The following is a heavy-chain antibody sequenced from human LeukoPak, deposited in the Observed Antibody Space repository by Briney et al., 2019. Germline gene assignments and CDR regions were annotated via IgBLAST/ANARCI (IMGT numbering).Heavy chain of an antibody. D-gene: IGHD2-2*01. CDR1: EFTFSSYS. CDR2: ISSSSSYI. V-gene: IGHV3-21*01. Sequence: PGGSLRLSCAASEFTFSSYSMNWVRQAPGEGLEWVSSISSSSSYIYYADSVKGRFTISRDNAKNSLYLQMNSLRAEDTAVYYCARDLRSVVVPAGMSYWGQGTLVTVSS. CDR3: ARDLRSVVVPAGMSY. J-gene: IGHJ4*02.